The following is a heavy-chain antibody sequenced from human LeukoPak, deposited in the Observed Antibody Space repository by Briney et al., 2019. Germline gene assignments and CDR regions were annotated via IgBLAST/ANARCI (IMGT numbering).Heavy chain of an antibody. J-gene: IGHJ4*02. V-gene: IGHV3-23*01. CDR1: GFTFSSYA. CDR2: ISGSGGST. CDR3: AKDRLIWQWLPYFDY. Sequence: GGSLRLSCAASGFTFSSYAMSWVRQAPGKGLEWVSAISGSGGSTYYADSVKGRFTISRDNSKNTLYLQMNSLRAEDTAVYYCAKDRLIWQWLPYFDYWGQGTLVTVSS. D-gene: IGHD6-19*01.